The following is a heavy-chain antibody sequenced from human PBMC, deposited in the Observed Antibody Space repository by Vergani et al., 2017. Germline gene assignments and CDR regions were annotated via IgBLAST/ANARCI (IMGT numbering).Heavy chain of an antibody. CDR1: GFTFDDYA. CDR2: ISWNSGSI. CDR3: AKGLAEKKYSSSSFSY. Sequence: EVHLVESGGGLVQPGRSLRLSCAASGFTFDDYAMHWVRQAPGKGLEWVSGISWNSGSIGYADSVKGRFTITRDNAKNSLYLQKNSLRAENTALYYCAKGLAEKKYSSSSFSYWGQRTLVSVSP. J-gene: IGHJ4*02. D-gene: IGHD6-6*01. V-gene: IGHV3-9*01.